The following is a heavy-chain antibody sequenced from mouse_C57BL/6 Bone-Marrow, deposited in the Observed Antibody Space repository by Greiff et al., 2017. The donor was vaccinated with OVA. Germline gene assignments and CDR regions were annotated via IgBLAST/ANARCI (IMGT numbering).Heavy chain of an antibody. V-gene: IGHV1-64*01. CDR2: IHPNSGST. J-gene: IGHJ1*03. Sequence: QVQLQQPGAELVKPGASVKLSCKASGYTFTSYWMHWVKQRPGQGLEWIGMIHPNSGSTNYNEKFKSKATLTVDKSSSTAYMQLSSLTSEDSAVYYCARGYDYDGWYWYFDVWGTGTTVTVSS. CDR3: ARGYDYDGWYWYFDV. D-gene: IGHD2-4*01. CDR1: GYTFTSYW.